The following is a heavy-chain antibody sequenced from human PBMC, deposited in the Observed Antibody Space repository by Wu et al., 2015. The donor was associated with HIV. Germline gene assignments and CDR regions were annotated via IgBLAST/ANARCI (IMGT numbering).Heavy chain of an antibody. J-gene: IGHJ6*03. D-gene: IGHD6-6*01. Sequence: QVQLVQSGAEVKKPGASVKVSCKVSGYTLTELSMHWVRQAPGKGLEWMGGFDPEDGETIYAQKSQGRVTMTEDTSTDTAYMELSSLRSEDTAVYYCATGSSSSLKMDRPRDYYYYYYMDVWGKGTTVTVSS. V-gene: IGHV1-24*01. CDR2: FDPEDGET. CDR3: ATGSSSSLKMDRPRDYYYYYYMDV. CDR1: GYTLTELS.